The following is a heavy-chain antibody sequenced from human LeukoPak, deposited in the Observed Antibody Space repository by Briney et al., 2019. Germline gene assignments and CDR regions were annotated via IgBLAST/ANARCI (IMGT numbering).Heavy chain of an antibody. V-gene: IGHV4-30-2*01. CDR1: GGSISSGGYS. D-gene: IGHD2-15*01. CDR3: ARGITTPFDY. Sequence: SQTLSLTCAVSGGSISSGGYSWSWIRQPPGKGLEWIGYIYHSGSTYYNPSLKSRVTISVDRSKNQLSLKLSSVTAADTAVYHCARGITTPFDYWGQGTLVTVSS. CDR2: IYHSGST. J-gene: IGHJ4*02.